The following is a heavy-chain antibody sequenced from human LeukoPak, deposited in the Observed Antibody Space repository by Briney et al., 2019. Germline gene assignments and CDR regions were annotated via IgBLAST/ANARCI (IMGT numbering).Heavy chain of an antibody. CDR3: ARAAPQYSYAFDI. Sequence: GGSLRLSCAASGFTFSCSAVSWVRQVPGKGLEWVSGISASGGSTNYADSVRGRFTISRDNSKNTLYLQMNSLRAEDTAVYYCARAAPQYSYAFDIWGQGTMVTVSS. CDR1: GFTFSCSA. D-gene: IGHD5-18*01. CDR2: ISASGGST. J-gene: IGHJ3*02. V-gene: IGHV3-23*01.